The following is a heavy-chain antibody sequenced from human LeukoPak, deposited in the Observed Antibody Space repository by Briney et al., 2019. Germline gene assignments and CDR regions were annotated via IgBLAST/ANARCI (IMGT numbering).Heavy chain of an antibody. V-gene: IGHV3-15*01. CDR2: IKRKTEGGTT. CDR3: AKSPRITIFGVGPPQRDWFDP. Sequence: AGGSLRLSCAASGFTFSNAWMSWVRQAPGKGLEWVGRIKRKTEGGTTEYAAPVKGRFSISRDDSKNTLYLQMNSLKTEDTAVYYCAKSPRITIFGVGPPQRDWFDPWGQGTLVTVSS. D-gene: IGHD3-3*01. CDR1: GFTFSNAW. J-gene: IGHJ5*02.